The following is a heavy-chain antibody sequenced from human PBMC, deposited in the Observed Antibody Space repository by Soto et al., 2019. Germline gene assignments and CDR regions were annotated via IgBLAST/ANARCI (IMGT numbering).Heavy chain of an antibody. CDR3: AKTFGPYDFWSGYLRFDY. CDR2: ISGSGGST. CDR1: GFTFSSYA. J-gene: IGHJ4*02. Sequence: GGSLRLSCAASGFTFSSYAMSWVRQAPGKGLEWVSAISGSGGSTYYADSVKGRFTISRDNSKNTLYLQMNSLRAEDTAVYYCAKTFGPYDFWSGYLRFDYWGQGTLVTVSS. D-gene: IGHD3-3*01. V-gene: IGHV3-23*01.